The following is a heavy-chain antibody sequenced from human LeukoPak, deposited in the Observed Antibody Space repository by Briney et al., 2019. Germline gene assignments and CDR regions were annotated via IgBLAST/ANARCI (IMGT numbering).Heavy chain of an antibody. CDR2: IYYSGST. J-gene: IGHJ4*02. CDR3: ARETTVDTAMVSTVIDY. V-gene: IGHV4-39*07. CDR1: GGSISSSSYY. Sequence: PSETLSLTCTVSGGSISSSSYYWGWIRQPPGKGLEWIGSIYYSGSTYYNPSLKSRVTISVDTSKNQFSLKLSSVTAADTAVYYCARETTVDTAMVSTVIDYWGQGTLVTVSS. D-gene: IGHD5-18*01.